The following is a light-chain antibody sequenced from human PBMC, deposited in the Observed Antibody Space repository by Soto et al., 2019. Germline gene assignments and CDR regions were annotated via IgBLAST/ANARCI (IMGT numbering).Light chain of an antibody. J-gene: IGKJ3*01. CDR3: QQLNSYPPFT. V-gene: IGKV1-9*01. CDR1: QGISSY. Sequence: IQLTQSPSSLSASVGARVTITCRASQGISSYLAWYQQKPGKAPKLLIYAASTLQSGVPSRFSGIVSGTDFTLPIRRLQPEDFANYYCQQLNSYPPFTFGPGTKVDNK. CDR2: AAS.